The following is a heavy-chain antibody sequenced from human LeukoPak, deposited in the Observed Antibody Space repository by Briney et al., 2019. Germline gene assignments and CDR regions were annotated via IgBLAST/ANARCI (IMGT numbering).Heavy chain of an antibody. D-gene: IGHD2-2*01. V-gene: IGHV4-34*01. CDR2: INHSGST. Sequence: SETLSLTCAVYGGSFSGYYWSWIRQPPGKGLEWIGEINHSGSTNYNPSLKSRVTISVDTSKNQFSLKLSSVTAADTAVYYCARFDVVPAAIGYWGQGTLVTVSS. CDR1: GGSFSGYY. CDR3: ARFDVVPAAIGY. J-gene: IGHJ4*02.